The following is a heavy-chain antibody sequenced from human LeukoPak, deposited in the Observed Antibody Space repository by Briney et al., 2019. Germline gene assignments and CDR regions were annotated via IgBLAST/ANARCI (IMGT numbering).Heavy chain of an antibody. CDR1: GFTFSTYS. D-gene: IGHD2-15*01. CDR3: ARAPRVDYMDV. J-gene: IGHJ6*03. V-gene: IGHV3-21*01. CDR2: ISSSSSYI. Sequence: PGGSLRLSCAASGFTFSTYSMTWVRQAPGKGLEWVSSISSSSSYIYYADSVKGRFTISRDNAKNSLYLQMNSLRAEDTAVYYCARAPRVDYMDVWGKGTTVTVSS.